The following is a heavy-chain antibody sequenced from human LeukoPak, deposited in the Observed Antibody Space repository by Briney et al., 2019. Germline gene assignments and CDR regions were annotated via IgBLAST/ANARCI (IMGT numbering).Heavy chain of an antibody. Sequence: GGSLRLSCAASGFTFSNYAMHWVRQAPGKGLEYVSAISSNGGRTYYANSVKGRFTISRDNSKNTLFLQMGSLRAEDMAVYYCAREPTTYGSRSSFDYWGQGTLVTVSS. CDR2: ISSNGGRT. CDR3: AREPTTYGSRSSFDY. CDR1: GFTFSNYA. D-gene: IGHD3-10*01. V-gene: IGHV3-64*01. J-gene: IGHJ4*02.